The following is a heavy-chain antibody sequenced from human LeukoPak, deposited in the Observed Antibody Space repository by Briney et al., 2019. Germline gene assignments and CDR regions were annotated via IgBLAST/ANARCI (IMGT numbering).Heavy chain of an antibody. D-gene: IGHD3-22*01. CDR2: ISGSGGST. CDR1: GFTFSRYA. V-gene: IGHV3-23*01. CDR3: AKDRGGYYDSSGYYGIRFDY. J-gene: IGHJ4*02. Sequence: GGSLRLSCVASGFTFSRYAVSWFRQAPGKGLEWVSAISGSGGSTYYADSVKGRFTISRDNSKNTLYLQMNSLRAEDTAVYYCAKDRGGYYDSSGYYGIRFDYWGQGTLVTVSS.